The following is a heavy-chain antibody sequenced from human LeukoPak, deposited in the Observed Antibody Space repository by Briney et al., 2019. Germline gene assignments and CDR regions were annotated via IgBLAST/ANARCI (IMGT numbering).Heavy chain of an antibody. D-gene: IGHD2-15*01. CDR3: ARGLVVVAATIDY. J-gene: IGHJ4*02. V-gene: IGHV4-34*01. CDR2: INHSGST. CDR1: GGSFSGYY. Sequence: SETLSLTCAVYGGSFSGYYWSWIRQPPGKGLEWIGEINHSGSTNYNPSLKSRVTISVDTSKNQFSLKLSSVTAADTAVYYCARGLVVVAATIDYWGQGTLVTVSS.